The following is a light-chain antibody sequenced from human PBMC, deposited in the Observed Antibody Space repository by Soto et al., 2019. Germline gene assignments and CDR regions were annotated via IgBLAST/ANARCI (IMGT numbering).Light chain of an antibody. CDR2: TTS. V-gene: IGKV3-20*01. Sequence: EIVLTQSPDTLSLSPGERATLSCTASESVTSSCLAWYQRKPGQAPRLLIHTTSTRATDILDRFSGSGSGTDFTLTISRLEPEDFAVYYCQQCGGSPLFSFGPGTRVDI. J-gene: IGKJ3*01. CDR3: QQCGGSPLFS. CDR1: ESVTSSC.